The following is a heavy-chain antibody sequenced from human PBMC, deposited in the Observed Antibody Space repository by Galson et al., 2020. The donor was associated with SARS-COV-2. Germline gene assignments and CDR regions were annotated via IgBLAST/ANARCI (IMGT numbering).Heavy chain of an antibody. Sequence: SETLSLTCTVSGGSISSSSSYWGWLRQPTGKGLEWIGSIYYSGSTYYHPSLKSRVTISVDTSKNQFSLKLSSVTAADTAVYYCARHLLWFGEFNLDSFDIWGQGTMVTVSS. CDR1: GGSISSSSSY. CDR2: IYYSGST. V-gene: IGHV4-39*01. D-gene: IGHD3-10*01. CDR3: ARHLLWFGEFNLDSFDI. J-gene: IGHJ3*02.